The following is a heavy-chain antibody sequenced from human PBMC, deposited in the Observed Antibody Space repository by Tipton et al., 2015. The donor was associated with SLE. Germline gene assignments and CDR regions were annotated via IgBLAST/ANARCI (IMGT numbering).Heavy chain of an antibody. CDR3: ARGKRHYDVLTGYYSKPHYFDF. Sequence: TLSLTCTVSGGSISGAFYNWAWIRQPAGKGLEWIGRIYSSGSIDYNPPLESRVTISVDTSRNLFSLNLSSVTAADTAVYYCARGKRHYDVLTGYYSKPHYFDFWDQGTVVAVSP. CDR2: IYSSGSI. J-gene: IGHJ4*02. V-gene: IGHV4-61*02. D-gene: IGHD3-9*01. CDR1: GGSISGAFYN.